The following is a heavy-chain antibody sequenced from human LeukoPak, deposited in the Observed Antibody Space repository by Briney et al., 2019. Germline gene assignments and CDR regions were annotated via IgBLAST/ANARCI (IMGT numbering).Heavy chain of an antibody. CDR2: IYYSGST. CDR1: GGSISSYY. Sequence: KPSETLSLTCTVSGGSISSYYWSWIRQPPGTGLEWIGYIYYSGSTNYNPSLKSRVTISVDTPKNQFSLKLSSVTAADTAVYYCARDQGRPSSSWYGNAFDIWGQGTMVTVSS. V-gene: IGHV4-59*01. J-gene: IGHJ3*02. CDR3: ARDQGRPSSSWYGNAFDI. D-gene: IGHD6-13*01.